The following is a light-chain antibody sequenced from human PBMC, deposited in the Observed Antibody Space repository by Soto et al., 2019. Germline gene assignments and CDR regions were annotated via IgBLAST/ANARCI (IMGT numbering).Light chain of an antibody. CDR1: QAIRND. CDR3: LQYYGYSRT. Sequence: DIQMTQSPSSLSASVGDRVTITCRASQAIRNDLGWFQHKPGKAPKRLIYAVSTLHSGVPSRFSGSGSGTEFTLTISSLQAEDSATYYCLQYYGYSRTFGQGTKVEIK. J-gene: IGKJ1*01. V-gene: IGKV1-17*01. CDR2: AVS.